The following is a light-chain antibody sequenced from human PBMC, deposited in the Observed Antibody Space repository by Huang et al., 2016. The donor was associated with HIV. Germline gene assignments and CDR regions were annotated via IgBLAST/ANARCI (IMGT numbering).Light chain of an antibody. J-gene: IGKJ3*01. Sequence: EIVLTQSPATLSLSPGERATPSCKASQSVSISLAWYQQKPGQAPRLLIYDTSTRATVIQARFSGSEYGTDFTLTISSLEPEDFAVYYCQQRSNWPRFTFGPGTKVDI. V-gene: IGKV3-11*01. CDR2: DTS. CDR3: QQRSNWPRFT. CDR1: QSVSIS.